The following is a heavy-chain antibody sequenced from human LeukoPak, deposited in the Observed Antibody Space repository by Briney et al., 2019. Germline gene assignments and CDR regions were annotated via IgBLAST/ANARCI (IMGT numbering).Heavy chain of an antibody. D-gene: IGHD6-13*01. Sequence: ASVKVSCKASRYTFTGYYIHWVRQAPGQGLEWMGWINPNSGGTNYAQKFQGRVTMTRDTSINPAYMELSRLRSDDTAVYYCARAVAAAGTGAEYFQHWGQGTLVTVSS. CDR2: INPNSGGT. CDR1: RYTFTGYY. J-gene: IGHJ1*01. V-gene: IGHV1-2*02. CDR3: ARAVAAAGTGAEYFQH.